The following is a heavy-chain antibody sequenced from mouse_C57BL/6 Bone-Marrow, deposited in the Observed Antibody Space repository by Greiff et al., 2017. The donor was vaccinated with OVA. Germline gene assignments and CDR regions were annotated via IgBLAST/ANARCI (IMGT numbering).Heavy chain of an antibody. CDR1: GYTFTSYW. J-gene: IGHJ2*01. CDR3: ARGIYDGYYVGYFDY. V-gene: IGHV1-64*01. Sequence: QVQLQQPGAELVKPGASVKLSCKASGYTFTSYWMHWVKPRPGQGLEWIGMIHPNSGSTNYNEKFKSKATLTVDKSSSTAYMQIRSMRSEDAAVYYCARGIYDGYYVGYFDYWGKGTTLTVSS. D-gene: IGHD2-3*01. CDR2: IHPNSGST.